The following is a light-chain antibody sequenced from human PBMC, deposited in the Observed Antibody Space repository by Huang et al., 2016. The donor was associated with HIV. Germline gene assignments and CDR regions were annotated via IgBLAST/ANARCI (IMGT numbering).Light chain of an antibody. CDR3: QQYYNYLFT. J-gene: IGKJ3*01. CDR2: AAS. CDR1: RGISSY. Sequence: AIRMTQSPSSLSASTGDRVTITCRASRGISSYLAWYQQKPGKAPKLLIYAASTLQSGVPSRFSGSGSGTDFTLTISGLQSEDFATYYCQQYYNYLFTCGPGTNVDIK. V-gene: IGKV1-8*01.